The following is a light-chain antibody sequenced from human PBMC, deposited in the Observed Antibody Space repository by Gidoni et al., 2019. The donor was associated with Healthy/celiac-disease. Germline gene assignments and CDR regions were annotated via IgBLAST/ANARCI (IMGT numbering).Light chain of an antibody. V-gene: IGKV4-1*01. J-gene: IGKJ2*01. CDR1: QSVLYSSNNKNY. Sequence: DIVMTQYPDSLAASLGERATINCKSSQSVLYSSNNKNYLAWYQQKPGQPPKLLIYWASTRESGVPDRFSGSGSGTDFTLTISSLQAEDVAVYYCQQYYSTPYTFGQGTKLEIK. CDR3: QQYYSTPYT. CDR2: WAS.